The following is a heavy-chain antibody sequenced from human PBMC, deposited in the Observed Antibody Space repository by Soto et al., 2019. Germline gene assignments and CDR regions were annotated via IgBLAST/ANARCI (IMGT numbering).Heavy chain of an antibody. CDR1: GFAFNTYA. J-gene: IGHJ3*01. V-gene: IGHV3-23*01. Sequence: EVRLLESGGGLVQPGGSLRVSCAASGFAFNTYAMTWVRQAPGKGLEWVSSIGGGGDTDYADSVTGRFTISRDDSKSTLLLQMNSLRAEDTAVYYCVKDRMSYNSVWDPFEVWGQGTLVIVSS. CDR2: IGGGGDT. CDR3: VKDRMSYNSVWDPFEV. D-gene: IGHD3-10*01.